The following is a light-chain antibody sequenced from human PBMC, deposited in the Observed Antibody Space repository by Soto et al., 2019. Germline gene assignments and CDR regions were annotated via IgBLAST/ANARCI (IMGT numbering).Light chain of an antibody. CDR3: NSYTSRSSSTYV. CDR2: DVS. V-gene: IGLV2-14*01. CDR1: SSDVGGYNY. Sequence: QSALTQPASVSGSPGQSITISCTGTSSDVGGYNYVSWYQQYPGKAPKLMIYDVSNRPSGVSNRFSGSKSGNTASLTISGLQAEDEADYYCNSYTSRSSSTYVFGTGTKETVL. J-gene: IGLJ1*01.